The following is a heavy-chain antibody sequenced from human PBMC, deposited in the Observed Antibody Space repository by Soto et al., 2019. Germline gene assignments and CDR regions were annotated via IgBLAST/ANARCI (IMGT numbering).Heavy chain of an antibody. V-gene: IGHV4-30-4*01. CDR2: IYNSGST. D-gene: IGHD2-2*01. CDR1: GGSISSGDYY. CDR3: ARDRRLVVPAAMLGYYYYGMDV. Sequence: SETLSLTCTVSGGSISSGDYYWSWIRQPPGKGLEWIGYIYNSGSTYYNPSLKSRVTISVDTSKNQFSLKLSSVTAADTAVYYCARDRRLVVPAAMLGYYYYGMDVWGQGTTVTVSS. J-gene: IGHJ6*02.